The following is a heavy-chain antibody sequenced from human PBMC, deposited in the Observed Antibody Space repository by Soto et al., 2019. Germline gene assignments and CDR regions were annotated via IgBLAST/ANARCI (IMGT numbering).Heavy chain of an antibody. CDR1: GFPFSSYA. V-gene: IGHV3-23*01. D-gene: IGHD3-10*01. J-gene: IGHJ6*02. CDR3: AKAQGGSPPGGMDV. CDR2: ISGSGGST. Sequence: GGSQSLSCAASGFPFSSYAMNWVRQPPGKGLEWVSGISGSGGSTYYADSGKGRFTISRDNSQNTLFLQMNSLRPEDTGVYFCAKAQGGSPPGGMDVWGQGTAVTVSS.